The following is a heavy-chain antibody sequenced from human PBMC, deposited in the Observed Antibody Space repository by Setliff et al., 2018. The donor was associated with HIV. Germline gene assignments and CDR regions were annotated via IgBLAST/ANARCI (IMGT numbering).Heavy chain of an antibody. Sequence: PGESLKISCAASGLTFNVHAMSWVRQAPGKGLEWVSAISYSGGSTFYADSVKGRFTISRQNYKNTLYLQMNSLKAEDTAVYYCAKDLEYCTGPMCYSFNAFDIWGQGTMVTVSS. V-gene: IGHV3-23*01. CDR1: GLTFNVHA. CDR2: ISYSGGST. J-gene: IGHJ3*02. D-gene: IGHD2-8*02. CDR3: AKDLEYCTGPMCYSFNAFDI.